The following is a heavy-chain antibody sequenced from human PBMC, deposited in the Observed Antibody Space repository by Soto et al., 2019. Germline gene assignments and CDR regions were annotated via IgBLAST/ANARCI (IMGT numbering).Heavy chain of an antibody. Sequence: SETLSLTCAVYGGSFSGYYWSWIRQPPGKGLEWIGEINHSGSTNYNPSLKSRVTISVDTSKNQFSLRLSSVTAADTAVYYCARGPIVVVPDSYYYYMDVWGKWTTVTVSS. CDR1: GGSFSGYY. J-gene: IGHJ6*03. D-gene: IGHD2-2*01. CDR2: INHSGST. CDR3: ARGPIVVVPDSYYYYMDV. V-gene: IGHV4-34*01.